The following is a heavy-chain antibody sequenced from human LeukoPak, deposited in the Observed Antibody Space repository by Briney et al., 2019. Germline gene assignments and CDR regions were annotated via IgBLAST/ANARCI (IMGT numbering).Heavy chain of an antibody. V-gene: IGHV4-39*07. Sequence: PSETLSLTCTVSGGSISSSSYYWGWIRQPPGKGLEWIGSIYYSGSTYYNPSLKSRVTISVDTSKNQFSLKLSSVTAADTAVYYCAGGGSLPEEPNFWGQGTLVTVSS. J-gene: IGHJ4*02. D-gene: IGHD2-15*01. CDR2: IYYSGST. CDR1: GGSISSSSYY. CDR3: AGGGSLPEEPNF.